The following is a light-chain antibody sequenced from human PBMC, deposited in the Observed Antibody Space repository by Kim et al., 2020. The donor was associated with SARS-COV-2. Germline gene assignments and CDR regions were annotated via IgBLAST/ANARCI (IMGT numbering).Light chain of an antibody. V-gene: IGLV1-47*01. CDR3: AAWDDSLSGRV. J-gene: IGLJ3*02. CDR1: SSNIGSNS. Sequence: GQWVTISCSGSSSNIGSNSVYWYQQLPGTPPKLLIYRNNQRPSGVPDRFSGSKSGTSASLAISGLRSEDEADYYCAAWDDSLSGRVFGGGTQLTVL. CDR2: RNN.